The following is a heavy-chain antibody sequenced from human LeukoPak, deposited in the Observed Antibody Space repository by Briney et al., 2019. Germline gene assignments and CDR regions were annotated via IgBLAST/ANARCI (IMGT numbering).Heavy chain of an antibody. V-gene: IGHV3-23*01. CDR2: ISSRGDDT. CDR3: AKHRRSTLVTAYFDS. D-gene: IGHD2-21*02. J-gene: IGHJ4*02. Sequence: GSPRLSCTASGFTFSTLAMSWVRQAPGKGLEWVSSISSRGDDTSYADSVKGRFTISRDNSKNTLYLQLNSLRVDDAAIYYCAKHRRSTLVTAYFDSWGQGTLVTVSS. CDR1: GFTFSTLA.